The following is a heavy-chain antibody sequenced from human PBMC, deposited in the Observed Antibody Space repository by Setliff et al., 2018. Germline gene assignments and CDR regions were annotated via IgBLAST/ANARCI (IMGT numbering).Heavy chain of an antibody. Sequence: LSLTCTVYGGSLSDYYWSWIRQPAGRGLEYIGRIYTSGATNYSPSVRGRVTISVDHLKNQVSLNLKSVTAADTAVYFCAGATGVTYTWYFEHWGQGSLVTVSS. J-gene: IGHJ1*01. D-gene: IGHD2-21*02. CDR3: AGATGVTYTWYFEH. CDR1: GGSLSDYY. V-gene: IGHV4-4*07. CDR2: IYTSGAT.